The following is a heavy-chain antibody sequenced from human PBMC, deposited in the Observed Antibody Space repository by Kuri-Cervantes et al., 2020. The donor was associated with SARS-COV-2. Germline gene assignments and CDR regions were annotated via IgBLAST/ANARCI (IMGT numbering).Heavy chain of an antibody. V-gene: IGHV4-31*02. Sequence: SCAVYGGSFSGYYWSWIRQHPGKGLEWIGYIYYSGSTYYNPSLKSRVTISVDTSKNRFSLKLSSVTAADTAVYYCARGVLQGIVVVVAATEVVGAFDIWGQGTTVTVSS. CDR3: ARGVLQGIVVVVAATEVVGAFDI. CDR1: GGSFSGYY. CDR2: IYYSGST. J-gene: IGHJ3*02. D-gene: IGHD2-15*01.